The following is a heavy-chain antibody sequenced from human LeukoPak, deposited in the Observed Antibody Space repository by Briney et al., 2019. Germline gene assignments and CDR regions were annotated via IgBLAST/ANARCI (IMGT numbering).Heavy chain of an antibody. CDR3: ARDYRATVVSSGPDY. D-gene: IGHD4-23*01. Sequence: GGSLRLSCAASGFTFINYAIHWVRQAPGKGLEWVAVISYDGSNKYYADSVTGRFTISRDNSKNTLYLQMNSLRVEDTAAYYCARDYRATVVSSGPDYWGQGALVAVSS. CDR1: GFTFINYA. CDR2: ISYDGSNK. J-gene: IGHJ4*02. V-gene: IGHV3-30-3*01.